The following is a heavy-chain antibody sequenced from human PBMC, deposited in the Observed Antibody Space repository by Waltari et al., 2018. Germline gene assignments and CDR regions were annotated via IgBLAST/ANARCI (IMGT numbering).Heavy chain of an antibody. J-gene: IGHJ4*02. CDR1: GFTFSSYG. Sequence: QVQLVESGGGVVQPGRSLRLSCAASGFTFSSYGMHWVHQAPGKGLEWVAVIWYDGSNKYYADSVKGRFTISRDNSKNTLYLQMNSLRAEDTAVYYCARDILRYCSSTSCYSLSYWGQGTLVTVSS. D-gene: IGHD2-2*01. CDR3: ARDILRYCSSTSCYSLSY. CDR2: IWYDGSNK. V-gene: IGHV3-33*01.